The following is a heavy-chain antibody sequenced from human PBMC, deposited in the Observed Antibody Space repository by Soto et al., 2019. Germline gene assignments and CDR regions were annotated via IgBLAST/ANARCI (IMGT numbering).Heavy chain of an antibody. CDR2: FDPEDGET. D-gene: IGHD2-15*01. CDR3: XXXXXXXXXVAAXQGVAFXI. Sequence: QVQLVQSGAEVKKPGASVKVSCKVSGYTLTELSMHWVRQAPGKGLEWMGGFDPEDGETIYAQKFQGRVTMTEDTXXXTXYXXXXXXXXXXXXXXXXXXXXXXXXXVAAXQGVAFXI. J-gene: IGHJ3*02. V-gene: IGHV1-24*01. CDR1: GYTLTELS.